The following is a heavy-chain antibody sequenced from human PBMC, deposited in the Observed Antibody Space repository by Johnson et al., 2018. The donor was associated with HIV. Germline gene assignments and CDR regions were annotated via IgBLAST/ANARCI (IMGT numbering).Heavy chain of an antibody. CDR2: ISYDGSKK. CDR3: ARLTSGAFDI. J-gene: IGHJ3*02. V-gene: IGHV3-30-3*01. D-gene: IGHD1-14*01. CDR1: GFTFSSYA. Sequence: QVQLVESGGGVVQPGRSLRLSCAASGFTFSSYAFHWVRQAPAKGLEWVASISYDGSKKNYADSVKGRFSISRDNSKNTVYLQMNSLRAEDTAVYYCARLTSGAFDIWGPGTMVTVSS.